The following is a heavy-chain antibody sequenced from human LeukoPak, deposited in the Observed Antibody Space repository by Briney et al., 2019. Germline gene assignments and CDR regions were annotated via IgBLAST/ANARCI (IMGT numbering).Heavy chain of an antibody. Sequence: GGSLRLSCAASGFTVSTNYVSWVRQAPGKGLEWVSVIYRHGGTAYADSVQGRFSISRDNSKNTVDLQMNSLRAEDTAVYYCARSAARATLVYYWGQGTLVTVSS. V-gene: IGHV3-66*01. CDR3: ARSAARATLVYY. D-gene: IGHD4-23*01. CDR2: IYRHGGT. CDR1: GFTVSTNY. J-gene: IGHJ4*02.